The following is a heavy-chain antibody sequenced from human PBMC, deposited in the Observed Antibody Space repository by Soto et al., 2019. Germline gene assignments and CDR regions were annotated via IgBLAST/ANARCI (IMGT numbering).Heavy chain of an antibody. Sequence: SETLSLTCTVSGGSISSCSYYWGWIRQPPGKGLEWIGSIYYSGSTYYNPSLKSRVTISVDTSKNQFSLKLSSVTAADTAVYYCARLSPNILTGYYNPYYYYGMDVWGQGTTVTVSS. CDR3: ARLSPNILTGYYNPYYYYGMDV. CDR1: GGSISSCSYY. CDR2: IYYSGST. V-gene: IGHV4-39*01. J-gene: IGHJ6*02. D-gene: IGHD3-9*01.